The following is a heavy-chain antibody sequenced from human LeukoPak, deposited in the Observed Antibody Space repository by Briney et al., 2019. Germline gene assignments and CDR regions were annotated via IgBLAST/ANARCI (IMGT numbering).Heavy chain of an antibody. J-gene: IGHJ4*02. Sequence: ASVKVSCKASGYTFTAYYMHWVRQAPGQGFEWMGWINPNSGGTNHAQKFQGRVTMTRDTSISTAYMELSRLRSDDTAVYYCATRIAVAGFDYWGQGTLVTVSS. CDR1: GYTFTAYY. D-gene: IGHD6-19*01. V-gene: IGHV1-2*02. CDR2: INPNSGGT. CDR3: ATRIAVAGFDY.